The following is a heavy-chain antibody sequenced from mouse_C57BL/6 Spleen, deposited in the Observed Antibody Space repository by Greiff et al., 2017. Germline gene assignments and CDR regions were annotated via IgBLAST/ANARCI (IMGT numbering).Heavy chain of an antibody. J-gene: IGHJ4*01. CDR3: ARRENGYDYAMDY. Sequence: VQLQQSGPELVKPGASVKIPCKASGYTFTDYNMDWVKQSHGKSLEWIGDINPNNGGTIYNQKFKGKATLTVDKSSSTAYMELRSLTSEDTAVYYCARRENGYDYAMDYWGQGTSVTVSS. V-gene: IGHV1-18*01. D-gene: IGHD2-2*01. CDR2: INPNNGGT. CDR1: GYTFTDYN.